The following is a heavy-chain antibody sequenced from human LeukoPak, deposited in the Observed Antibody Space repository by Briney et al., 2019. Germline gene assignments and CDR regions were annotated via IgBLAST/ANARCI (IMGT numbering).Heavy chain of an antibody. CDR1: GYTFSNYW. CDR3: LTYYYVICGYEVFDY. J-gene: IGHJ4*02. Sequence: GESLKISCKGSGYTFSNYWIGWVRQMPGKGLEWLGIIYPADSHTRYSPSFHDQVTLSADTSTTTAYLQWVSLRASDHAMYFCLTYYYVICGYEVFDYWGQGTRGTV. D-gene: IGHD3-22*01. CDR2: IYPADSHT. V-gene: IGHV5-51*01.